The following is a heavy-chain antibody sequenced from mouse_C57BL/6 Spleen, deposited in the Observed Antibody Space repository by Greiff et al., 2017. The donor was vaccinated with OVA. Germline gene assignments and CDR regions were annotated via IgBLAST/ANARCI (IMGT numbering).Heavy chain of an antibody. V-gene: IGHV1-55*01. CDR1: GYTFTSYW. Sequence: VQLQQPGAELVKPGASVKMSCKASGYTFTSYWITWVKQRPGQGLEWIGDIYPGSGSTNYNEKFKSKATLTVDTSSSTSYMQLSSLTSEDSAVYYCARMGNYDYYFDYWGQGTTLTVSS. D-gene: IGHD2-4*01. CDR3: ARMGNYDYYFDY. CDR2: IYPGSGST. J-gene: IGHJ2*01.